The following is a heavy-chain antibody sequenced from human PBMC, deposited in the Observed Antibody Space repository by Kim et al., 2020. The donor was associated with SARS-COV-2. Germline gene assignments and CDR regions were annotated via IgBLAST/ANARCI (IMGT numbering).Heavy chain of an antibody. V-gene: IGHV3-21*01. J-gene: IGHJ6*02. CDR1: GFTFSSYS. CDR3: ARDGEREGVGGYDILTGFGRGKRRNYYYGMDV. CDR2: ISSSSSYI. Sequence: GGSLRLSCAASGFTFSSYSMNWVRQAPGKGLEWVSSISSSSSYIYYADSVKGRFTISRDNAKNSLYLQMNSLRAEDTAVYYCARDGEREGVGGYDILTGFGRGKRRNYYYGMDVWGQGTTVTVSS. D-gene: IGHD3-9*01.